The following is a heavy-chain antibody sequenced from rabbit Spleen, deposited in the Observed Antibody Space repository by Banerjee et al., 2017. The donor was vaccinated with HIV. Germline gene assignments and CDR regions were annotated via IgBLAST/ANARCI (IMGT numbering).Heavy chain of an antibody. J-gene: IGHJ3*01. Sequence: QSLEESGGDLVKPGGTLTLTCKASGVSLNDKDVMCWVRQAPGKGLEWIACINIVTGKSVYASWAKGRFTMSRTSSTTVTLQMTSLTAADTATYFCARSLYGSGGGRMTRLDLWGPGTLVTVS. D-gene: IGHD1-1*01. CDR1: GVSLNDKDV. CDR2: INIVTGKS. V-gene: IGHV1S40*01. CDR3: ARSLYGSGGGRMTRLDL.